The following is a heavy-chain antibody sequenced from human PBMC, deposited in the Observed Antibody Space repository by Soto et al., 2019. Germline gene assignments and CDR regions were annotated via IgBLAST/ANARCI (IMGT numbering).Heavy chain of an antibody. Sequence: EVQLVESGGGLVKPGGSLRLSCAASGFTFGDHWMTWVRQAPGKGLEWVANIKQDGGGKYYVDSVKGRFTITRENAENSLYLQMNSLRAEDTAVYYCARHGLGYYGLDVWGQGTTVTVSS. CDR3: ARHGLGYYGLDV. CDR1: GFTFGDHW. J-gene: IGHJ6*02. V-gene: IGHV3-7*05. CDR2: IKQDGGGK.